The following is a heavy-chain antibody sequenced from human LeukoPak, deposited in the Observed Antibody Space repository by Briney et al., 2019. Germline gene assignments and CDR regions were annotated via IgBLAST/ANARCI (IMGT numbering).Heavy chain of an antibody. V-gene: IGHV1-46*01. D-gene: IGHD2-15*01. Sequence: ASVKLSCKASGYSFTSHYIHWVRHAPGQGLEWMGVFDPRAGSSSSAQKFQGRVTMTRDTSTTTVYMELSSLRSEDTAVYFCARDIVYCSGGSCYHHYYGMDVWGQGTTVTVSS. J-gene: IGHJ6*02. CDR1: GYSFTSHY. CDR3: ARDIVYCSGGSCYHHYYGMDV. CDR2: FDPRAGSS.